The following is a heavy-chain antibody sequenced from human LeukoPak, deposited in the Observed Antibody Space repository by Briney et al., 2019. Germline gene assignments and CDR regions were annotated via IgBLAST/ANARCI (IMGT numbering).Heavy chain of an antibody. CDR3: AFGRRMTTVTYFDY. CDR1: GGTFSSYA. J-gene: IGHJ4*02. CDR2: IIPIFGTA. D-gene: IGHD4-17*01. Sequence: SVKVSCKASGGTFSSYAISWVRQAPGQGLGWMGGIIPIFGTANYAQKFQGRVTITADESTSTAYMELSSLRSEDTAVYYCAFGRRMTTVTYFDYWGQGTLVTVSS. V-gene: IGHV1-69*13.